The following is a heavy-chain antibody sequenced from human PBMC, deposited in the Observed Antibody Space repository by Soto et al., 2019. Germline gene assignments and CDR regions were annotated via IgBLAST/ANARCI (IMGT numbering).Heavy chain of an antibody. CDR3: ASGGGWYDNTGPSSFDY. V-gene: IGHV1-69*01. CDR1: GGTFSSYA. J-gene: IGHJ4*02. Sequence: QVQLVQSGAEVKKPGSSVKVSCKASGGTFSSYAISWVRQAPGQGLEWMGGIIPIFGTANYAQKFQGRVTITADESTSRAYLARSSLTSEDTAVYYGASGGGWYDNTGPSSFDYRGKETLFTVS. CDR2: IIPIFGTA. D-gene: IGHD6-19*01.